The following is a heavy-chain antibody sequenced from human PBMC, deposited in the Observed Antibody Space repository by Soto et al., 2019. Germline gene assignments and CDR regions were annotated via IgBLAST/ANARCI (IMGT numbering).Heavy chain of an antibody. J-gene: IGHJ6*02. CDR3: ARDTRVGIVVLPAAPYYCYGMDV. V-gene: IGHV1-18*04. CDR1: GYTFTSYG. Sequence: ASVKVSCKASGYTFTSYGISWVRQAPGQGLEWMGWISAYNGNTNYAQKLQGRVTMTTDTSTSTAYMELRSLRSDDTAVYYCARDTRVGIVVLPAAPYYCYGMDVWGQGTTVTVSS. D-gene: IGHD2-2*01. CDR2: ISAYNGNT.